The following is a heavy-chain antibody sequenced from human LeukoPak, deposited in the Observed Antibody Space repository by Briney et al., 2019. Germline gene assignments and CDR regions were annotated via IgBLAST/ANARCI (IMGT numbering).Heavy chain of an antibody. CDR2: IISNGNRT. Sequence: TGGSLRLSCAASGFSFSSFAMHWVRQAPGKGLEYVSTIISNGNRTYYGNSVKGRFTISRDNSKNTLYLQMNSLRAEDTAVYYCAKPHFDYWGQGALVTVSS. CDR1: GFSFSSFA. J-gene: IGHJ4*02. CDR3: AKPHFDY. V-gene: IGHV3-64*01.